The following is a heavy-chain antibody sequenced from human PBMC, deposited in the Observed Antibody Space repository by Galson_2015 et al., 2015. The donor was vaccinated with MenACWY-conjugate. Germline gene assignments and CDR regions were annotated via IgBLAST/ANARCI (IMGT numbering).Heavy chain of an antibody. J-gene: IGHJ4*02. CDR3: ARDETAGDFDS. V-gene: IGHV3-21*06. CDR2: VTFSGSYL. D-gene: IGHD6-13*01. Sequence: SLRLSCAASGFTFSSHTMHWVRQAPGKGLEWVSSVTFSGSYLYYAASVKGRFTISRDNAKNSLYLQMKSLRAEDTAVYYCARDETAGDFDSWGQGTLVVVSS. CDR1: GFTFSSHT.